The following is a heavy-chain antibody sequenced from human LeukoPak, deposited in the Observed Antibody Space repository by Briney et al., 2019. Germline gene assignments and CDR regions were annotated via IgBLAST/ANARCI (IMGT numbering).Heavy chain of an antibody. D-gene: IGHD3-9*01. CDR1: GYTFTSYY. J-gene: IGHJ4*02. CDR3: ARALRYFDWPPPADY. V-gene: IGHV1-46*01. Sequence: ASVKVSCKASGYTFTSYYMHWVRQAPGQGLEWMGIINPSGGSTSYAQEFQGRVTMTRDTSTSTVYMELSSLRSEDTAVYYCARALRYFDWPPPADYWGQGTLVTVSS. CDR2: INPSGGST.